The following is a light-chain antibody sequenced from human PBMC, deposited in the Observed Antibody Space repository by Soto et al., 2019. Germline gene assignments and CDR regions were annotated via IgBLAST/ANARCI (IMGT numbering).Light chain of an antibody. V-gene: IGLV2-8*01. J-gene: IGLJ1*01. Sequence: QSVLTQPPSASGSPGQSVTISCTGTSSDVGGYNYVSWYQQHPGKAPKLMIYEVSKRPSGVPDRFSGSKSGNTPSLTVSGLQAEDEADYYCSSYAGSRYVFGTGTKVTVL. CDR2: EVS. CDR1: SSDVGGYNY. CDR3: SSYAGSRYV.